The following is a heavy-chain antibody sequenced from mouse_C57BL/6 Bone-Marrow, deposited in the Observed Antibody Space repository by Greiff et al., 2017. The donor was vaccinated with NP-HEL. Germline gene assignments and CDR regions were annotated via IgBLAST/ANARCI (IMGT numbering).Heavy chain of an antibody. CDR1: GYTFTSYW. CDR3: ASGRFAY. Sequence: QVQLQQPGAELVMPGASVKLSCKASGYTFTSYWMHWVKQRPGQGLEWIGEIDPSDSYTNYNQKFKGKSTLTVDKSSSTAYMQLSSLTSEDSAVDYCASGRFAYWGQGTLVTVSA. J-gene: IGHJ3*01. V-gene: IGHV1-69*01. CDR2: IDPSDSYT.